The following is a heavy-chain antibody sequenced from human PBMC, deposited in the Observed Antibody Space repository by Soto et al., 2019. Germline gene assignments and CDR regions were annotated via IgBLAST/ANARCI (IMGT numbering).Heavy chain of an antibody. D-gene: IGHD6-19*01. J-gene: IGHJ1*01. V-gene: IGHV4-59*08. CDR2: IYYSGST. CDR1: GGSISSYY. Sequence: SETLSLTCTVPGGSISSYYWSWIRQPPGKGLEWIGYIYYSGSTNYNPSLKSRVTISVDTSKNQFSLKLSSVTAADTAVYYCASESSGWYPNFFQHWGQGTLVTVSS. CDR3: ASESSGWYPNFFQH.